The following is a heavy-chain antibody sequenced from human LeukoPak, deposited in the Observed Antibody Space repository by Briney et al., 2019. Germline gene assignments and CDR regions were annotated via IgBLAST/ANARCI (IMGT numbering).Heavy chain of an antibody. Sequence: PGGSLRLSCAASGFTFRSYSMHWVRQAPGKGLVWVSRINSDGSTSSYADSVKVRFTISRDNAKSTLYLQMNSLRGEDTAVYYCTRSDWFDPWGQGTLVTVSS. CDR1: GFTFRSYS. CDR3: TRSDWFDP. V-gene: IGHV3-74*01. CDR2: INSDGSTS. J-gene: IGHJ5*02.